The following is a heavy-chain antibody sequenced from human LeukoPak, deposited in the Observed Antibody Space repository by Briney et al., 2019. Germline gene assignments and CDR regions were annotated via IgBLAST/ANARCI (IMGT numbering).Heavy chain of an antibody. V-gene: IGHV3-30*02. CDR2: IRYDGSNK. Sequence: GGSLRLSCAASGFTFSSYGMHWVCQAPGKGLEWVAFIRYDGSNKYYADSVKGRFTISRDNSKNTLYLQMNSLRAEDTAVYYCARAHNWKYGTFDYWGQGTLVTVSS. J-gene: IGHJ4*02. CDR1: GFTFSSYG. CDR3: ARAHNWKYGTFDY. D-gene: IGHD1-7*01.